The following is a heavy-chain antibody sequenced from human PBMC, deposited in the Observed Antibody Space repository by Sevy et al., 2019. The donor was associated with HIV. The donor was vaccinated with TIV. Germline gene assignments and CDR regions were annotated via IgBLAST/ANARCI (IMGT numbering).Heavy chain of an antibody. J-gene: IGHJ4*02. CDR3: AKGRIPSIGTLGPFDS. Sequence: GGSLRLSCAASGFTVSSNYMSWVRQAPGKGLEWVSVIYSGGSTYYADSVKGRFTISRDNSKNTLFLQMNSLRAEDTALYYCAKGRIPSIGTLGPFDSWGQGTLVTVSS. CDR1: GFTVSSNY. D-gene: IGHD6-6*01. CDR2: IYSGGST. V-gene: IGHV3-53*01.